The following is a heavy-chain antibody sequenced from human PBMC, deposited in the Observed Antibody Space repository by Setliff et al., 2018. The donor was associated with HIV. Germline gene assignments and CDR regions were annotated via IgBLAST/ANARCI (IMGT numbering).Heavy chain of an antibody. D-gene: IGHD1-1*01. J-gene: IGHJ4*02. V-gene: IGHV1-18*01. CDR3: ARRASTAEVFDY. CDR2: ISAYNGNT. Sequence: ASVKVSCKASGYTFIRYGISWVRQAPGQGLEWMGWISAYNGNTNYIEKLQGRVTMATDTSTRTAYMELRSLGSDDTAVYFCARRASTAEVFDYWGQGTLVTVSS. CDR1: GYTFIRYG.